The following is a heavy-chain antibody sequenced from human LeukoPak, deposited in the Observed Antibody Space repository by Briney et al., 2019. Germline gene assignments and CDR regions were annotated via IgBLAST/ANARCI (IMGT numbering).Heavy chain of an antibody. CDR1: GFTLSTNA. Sequence: GGSLRLSCLTSGFTLSTNAMSWVRQAPGKGLEWISGISGSGASTYYADSVKGRFTISRDDSRNTLYLQMNSLGGDDTAVYYCAKDVGKWESLHFFDYWGQGTLVTVSS. D-gene: IGHD1-26*01. J-gene: IGHJ4*02. V-gene: IGHV3-23*01. CDR2: ISGSGAST. CDR3: AKDVGKWESLHFFDY.